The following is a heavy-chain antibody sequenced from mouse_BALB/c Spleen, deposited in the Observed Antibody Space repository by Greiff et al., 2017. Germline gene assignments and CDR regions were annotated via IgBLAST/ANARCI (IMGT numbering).Heavy chain of an antibody. Sequence: DVMLVESGGGLVQPGGSRKLSCAASGFTFSDYGMAWVRQAPGKGPEWVAFISNLAYSIYYADTVTGRFTISRENAKNTLYLEMSSLRSEDTAMYYCARGRNWYFDVWGAGTTVTVSS. CDR1: GFTFSDYG. CDR2: ISNLAYSI. V-gene: IGHV5-15*02. CDR3: ARGRNWYFDV. J-gene: IGHJ1*01.